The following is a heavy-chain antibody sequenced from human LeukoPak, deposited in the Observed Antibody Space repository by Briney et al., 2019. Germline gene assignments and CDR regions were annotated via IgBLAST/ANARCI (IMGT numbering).Heavy chain of an antibody. V-gene: IGHV2-5*01. J-gene: IGHJ5*02. D-gene: IGHD3-22*01. Sequence: SGPTLVNPTQTLTLTCTFSGFSLNTSGVSVGRSRQPPGKALEWLALIYWNDDKHYSPSLKSRLTITKDSSKNQVVLTMTNMDPVDTAPDHCAQGKYYYESSAGYNWFDPWGQGTLVTVSS. CDR1: GFSLNTSGVS. CDR3: AQGKYYYESSAGYNWFDP. CDR2: IYWNDDK.